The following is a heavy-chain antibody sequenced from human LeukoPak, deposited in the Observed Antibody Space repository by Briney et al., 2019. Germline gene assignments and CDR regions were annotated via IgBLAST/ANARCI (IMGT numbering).Heavy chain of an antibody. CDR2: IGASGGPT. J-gene: IGHJ4*02. V-gene: IGHV3-23*01. D-gene: IGHD1-26*01. Sequence: GGSLRLSCAASGFTFSSYAMSWVRQAPEKGLEWVSAIGASGGPTFYSDSVGGRFTISRDNSKNTLYLQLNSLRAEDTTVYYCATLARFSGSYHGVDYWGQGTLVTVSS. CDR3: ATLARFSGSYHGVDY. CDR1: GFTFSSYA.